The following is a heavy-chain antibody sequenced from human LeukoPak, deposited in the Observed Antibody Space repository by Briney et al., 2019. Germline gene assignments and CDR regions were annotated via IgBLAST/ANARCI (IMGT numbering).Heavy chain of an antibody. Sequence: GESLKISCEGSGYSFTSYWIGWVRQMPGKGLEWMGIIYPGDSDTRYSPSFQGQVTISADKSISTAYLQWSSLKASDTAMYYCARTAGLSSSWYYYYYGMDVWGQGTTVTVSS. V-gene: IGHV5-51*01. CDR1: GYSFTSYW. CDR2: IYPGDSDT. CDR3: ARTAGLSSSWYYYYYGMDV. J-gene: IGHJ6*02. D-gene: IGHD6-13*01.